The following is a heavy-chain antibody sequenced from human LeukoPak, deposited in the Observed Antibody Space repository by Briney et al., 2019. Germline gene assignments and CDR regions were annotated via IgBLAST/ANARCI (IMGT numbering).Heavy chain of an antibody. CDR3: ARDESRRKSHYNYALDV. Sequence: GGSLRLSCAASGFTVSSNYMSCVRQAPGKGLEWVSVIYSGDSTYYADSVKGRFTISRDNSKNTLYLQMNSLRAEDTAVYYCARDESRRKSHYNYALDVWGQGTTVTVSS. V-gene: IGHV3-66*01. CDR1: GFTVSSNY. J-gene: IGHJ6*02. CDR2: IYSGDST.